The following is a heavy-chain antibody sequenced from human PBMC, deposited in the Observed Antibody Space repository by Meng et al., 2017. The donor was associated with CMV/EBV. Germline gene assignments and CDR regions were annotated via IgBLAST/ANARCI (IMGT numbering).Heavy chain of an antibody. CDR2: SNAGNGNT. Sequence: ASVKVSCKASGYTFTSYAMHWVRQAPGQRLEWMGWSNAGNGNTKYSQEFQGRVTITRDTSASTAYMELSSLRSEDMAVYYCARDPAVDTAMVNDDAFDIWGQGTMVTVSS. D-gene: IGHD5-18*01. CDR1: GYTFTSYA. CDR3: ARDPAVDTAMVNDDAFDI. V-gene: IGHV1-3*02. J-gene: IGHJ3*02.